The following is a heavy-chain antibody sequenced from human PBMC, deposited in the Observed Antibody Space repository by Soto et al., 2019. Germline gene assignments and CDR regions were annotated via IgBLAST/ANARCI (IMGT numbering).Heavy chain of an antibody. D-gene: IGHD3-10*01. CDR2: IYPGNSDT. Sequence: EVQLVQSGAEVKKPGESLKISCKGSGYTFTNYWIGWVRQMPGKGLEWMGIIYPGNSDTTYSPSFQGQVTMLADKSISTAYLQWSSLKASDTAMYYCPFGGSGSYRSYWSDPSGQGTLVTVSS. CDR1: GYTFTNYW. CDR3: PFGGSGSYRSYWSDP. J-gene: IGHJ5*02. V-gene: IGHV5-51*03.